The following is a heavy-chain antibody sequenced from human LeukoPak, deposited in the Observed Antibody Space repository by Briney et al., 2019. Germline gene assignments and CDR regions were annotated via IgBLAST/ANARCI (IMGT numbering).Heavy chain of an antibody. Sequence: ASVKVSCKASGYTFTGYYMHWMRQAPGQGPEWMGWINPNSGGTSYAQKFQGRVTMTRDTSISTAYMELSRLRSDDTAVYYCAPDLRGSAWSLDDWGQGTLVTVSS. CDR2: INPNSGGT. J-gene: IGHJ4*02. CDR3: APDLRGSAWSLDD. V-gene: IGHV1-2*02. CDR1: GYTFTGYY. D-gene: IGHD6-13*01.